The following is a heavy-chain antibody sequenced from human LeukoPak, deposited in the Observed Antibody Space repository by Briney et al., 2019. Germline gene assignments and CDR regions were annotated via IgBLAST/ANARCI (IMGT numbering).Heavy chain of an antibody. CDR1: GFTFSSYA. CDR2: ISGRGDRT. D-gene: IGHD6-6*01. Sequence: PGGSLRLSCAASGFTFSSYAMSWVRQAPGKGLQSVSAISGRGDRTYYADSVKGRFTISRDNSKNTLYLQMNSLRAEDTAVYYCAKEQSSSGFFDYWGQGTLVTVSS. J-gene: IGHJ4*02. V-gene: IGHV3-23*01. CDR3: AKEQSSSGFFDY.